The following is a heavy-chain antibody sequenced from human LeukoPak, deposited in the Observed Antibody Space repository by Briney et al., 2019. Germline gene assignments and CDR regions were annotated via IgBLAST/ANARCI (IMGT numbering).Heavy chain of an antibody. CDR3: ARDVTCSGGSCYYFDY. CDR2: ISYDGSNK. J-gene: IGHJ4*02. D-gene: IGHD2-15*01. Sequence: GGSLRLSCAASGFTFSSYAMHWVRQAPGKGLEWVAVISYDGSNKYYADSVKGRFTISRDNAKNSLYLQMNSLRAEDTAVYYCARDVTCSGGSCYYFDYWGQGTLVTVSS. CDR1: GFTFSSYA. V-gene: IGHV3-30-3*01.